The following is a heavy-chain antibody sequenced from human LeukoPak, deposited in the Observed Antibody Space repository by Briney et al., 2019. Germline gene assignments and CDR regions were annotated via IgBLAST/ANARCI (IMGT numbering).Heavy chain of an antibody. D-gene: IGHD7-27*01. J-gene: IGHJ2*01. V-gene: IGHV4-59*01. Sequence: PSETLSLTCTVSGGSISSYYWSWIRQPPGKGLEWIGYIYYSGSTNYNPSLKSRVTISVDTSKNQFSLKLSSVTAADTAVYYCASLTGARRFGNFDLWGRGTLVTVSS. CDR1: GGSISSYY. CDR2: IYYSGST. CDR3: ASLTGARRFGNFDL.